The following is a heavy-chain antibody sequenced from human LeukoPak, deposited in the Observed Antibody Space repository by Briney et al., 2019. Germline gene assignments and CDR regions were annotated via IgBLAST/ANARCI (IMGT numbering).Heavy chain of an antibody. V-gene: IGHV3-53*01. Sequence: TGGSLRLSCTASGFTVGNNYMNWVRQAPGKGLEWVSLIYSGGSTYYADSVKGRFTISRDNSKNTLYPQMNSLRAEDTAVYYCARDTPGIAASVNGGWGHGTLVTVSS. D-gene: IGHD6-13*01. J-gene: IGHJ4*01. CDR3: ARDTPGIAASVNGG. CDR1: GFTVGNNY. CDR2: IYSGGST.